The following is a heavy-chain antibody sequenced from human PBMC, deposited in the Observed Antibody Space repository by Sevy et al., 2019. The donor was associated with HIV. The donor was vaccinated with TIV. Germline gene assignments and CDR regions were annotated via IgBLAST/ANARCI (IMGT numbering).Heavy chain of an antibody. V-gene: IGHV3-33*01. D-gene: IGHD3-22*01. CDR1: GFTFSSYG. CDR3: ARDGHYYDSSGYRPKYYFDY. Sequence: GGSLRLSCAASGFTFSSYGMHWVRQAPGNGLGWVAVIWYDGSNKYYADSVKGRFTISRDNSKNTLYLQMNSLRAEDTAVYYCARDGHYYDSSGYRPKYYFDYWGQGTLVTVSS. J-gene: IGHJ4*02. CDR2: IWYDGSNK.